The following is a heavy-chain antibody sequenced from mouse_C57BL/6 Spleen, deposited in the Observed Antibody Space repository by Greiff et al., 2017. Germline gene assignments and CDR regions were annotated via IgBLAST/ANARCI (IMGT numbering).Heavy chain of an antibody. CDR3: AREGTTPRYFDY. J-gene: IGHJ2*01. V-gene: IGHV1-55*01. CDR1: GYTFTSYW. D-gene: IGHD1-1*01. Sequence: QVQLQQPGAELVKPGASVKMSCKASGYTFTSYWITWVKQRPGPGLEWIGDIYPGSGSTNYNEKFKSKATLTVDKPSSTAYMQLSSLTSEDSAVYYCAREGTTPRYFDYWGQGTTLTVSS. CDR2: IYPGSGST.